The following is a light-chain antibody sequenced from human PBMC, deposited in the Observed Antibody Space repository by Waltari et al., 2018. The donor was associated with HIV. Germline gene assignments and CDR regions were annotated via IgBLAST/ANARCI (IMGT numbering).Light chain of an antibody. Sequence: DIQMTQSPSTLSASVGDRVTITCRASQSISSWLAWYQQKTGKASKLLIYKASSLESGVPSRFGGSGSGTEFPLTISSLQPDDFATYYCQQYNSYPITFDQGTRLEIK. CDR3: QQYNSYPIT. CDR2: KAS. CDR1: QSISSW. V-gene: IGKV1-5*03. J-gene: IGKJ5*01.